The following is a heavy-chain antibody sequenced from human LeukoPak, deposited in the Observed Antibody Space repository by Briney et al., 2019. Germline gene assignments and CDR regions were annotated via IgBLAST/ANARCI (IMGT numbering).Heavy chain of an antibody. Sequence: PGGSLRLSCAASGFTVSSNYMSWVRQAPGKGLEWVSVIYSGGSTYYADSVKGRFTISRDNSKNTLYLQMNSLRAEDTAVYYCAREGYYDSSGYYYAEANDAFDIWGQGTMVTVSS. D-gene: IGHD3-22*01. CDR3: AREGYYDSSGYYYAEANDAFDI. CDR1: GFTVSSNY. J-gene: IGHJ3*02. CDR2: IYSGGST. V-gene: IGHV3-66*01.